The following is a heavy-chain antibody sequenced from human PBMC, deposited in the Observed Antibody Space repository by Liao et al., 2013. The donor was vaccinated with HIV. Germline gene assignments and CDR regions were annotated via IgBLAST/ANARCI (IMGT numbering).Heavy chain of an antibody. Sequence: QVQLQQWGAGLLKPSETLSLTCAVYGESFSDYYWSWIRQPPGKGLEWIGEINHSGNTNYNPSLKSRVTISVDTSKNQFSLKLSSVTAADTAVYYCARLTAAAGTWWGQGTLVTVSS. CDR2: INHSGNT. J-gene: IGHJ4*02. D-gene: IGHD6-13*01. CDR1: GESFSDYY. V-gene: IGHV4-34*01. CDR3: ARLTAAAGTW.